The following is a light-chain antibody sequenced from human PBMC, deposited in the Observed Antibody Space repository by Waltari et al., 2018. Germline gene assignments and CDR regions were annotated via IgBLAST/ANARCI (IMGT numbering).Light chain of an antibody. CDR1: SSNIGSNS. CDR3: AAWDDSLNSVL. CDR2: SAN. J-gene: IGLJ2*01. V-gene: IGLV1-44*01. Sequence: QSVLTQPPSASGTPGQGVTISCSGRSSNIGSNSVNWYQQLPGTAPKLLIFSANQRPSGVPDRFSGSKSGNSASLAISGLQSDDEAHYYCAAWDDSLNSVLFGGGTKLTVL.